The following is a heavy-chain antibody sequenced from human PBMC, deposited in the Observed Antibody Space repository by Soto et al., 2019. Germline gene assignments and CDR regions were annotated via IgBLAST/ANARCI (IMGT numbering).Heavy chain of an antibody. CDR3: ARLGSSGWYQGSYFDY. CDR1: GGSITRNNHY. J-gene: IGHJ4*02. D-gene: IGHD6-19*01. V-gene: IGHV4-39*01. Sequence: QLQLQESGPGLVKPSETLSLTCIVSGGSITRNNHYWGWIRQSPGKGLEWIGSSLYSGSTNNNPSLKSRVTLSVATSKNQFSLKMRSVTAADTALYYCARLGSSGWYQGSYFDYWGQGTLVTVSS. CDR2: SLYSGST.